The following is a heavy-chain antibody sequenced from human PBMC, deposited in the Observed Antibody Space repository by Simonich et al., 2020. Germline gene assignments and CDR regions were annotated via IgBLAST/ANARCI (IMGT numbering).Heavy chain of an antibody. D-gene: IGHD2-8*01. V-gene: IGHV3-9*01. CDR3: AKDGGYCTNGVCYYFDY. CDR1: GFTFDDYA. Sequence: EVQLVESGGGLVQPGRSLRLSCAASGFTFDDYAMHWVRQAPGKGQEWVSGIRWNSGSIGYADSVKGRFTISRDNAKNSLYLQMNSLRAEDTALYYCAKDGGYCTNGVCYYFDYWGQGTLVTVSS. J-gene: IGHJ4*02. CDR2: IRWNSGSI.